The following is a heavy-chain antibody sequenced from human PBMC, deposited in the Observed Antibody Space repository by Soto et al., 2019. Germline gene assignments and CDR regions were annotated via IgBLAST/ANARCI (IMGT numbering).Heavy chain of an antibody. V-gene: IGHV3-49*03. CDR1: GFTFGDYA. J-gene: IGHJ4*02. D-gene: IGHD3-10*01. CDR2: IRSKAYGGTT. CDR3: SYYYGSGSYFSIVDPGY. Sequence: GGSLRLSCTASGFTFGDYAMSWFRQAPGKGLEWVGFIRSKAYGGTTEYAASVKGRFTISRDDSKSIAYLQMNSLKTEDTAVYYCSYYYGSGSYFSIVDPGYWGQGTLVTVSS.